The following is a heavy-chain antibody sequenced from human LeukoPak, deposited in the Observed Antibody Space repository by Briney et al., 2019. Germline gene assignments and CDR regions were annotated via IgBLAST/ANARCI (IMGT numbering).Heavy chain of an antibody. CDR1: GFTFSSYS. Sequence: PGGSLRLSCAASGFTFSSYSMNWVRQAPGKGLEWVAVIWYDGSNKYYADSVKGRFTISRDNSKNTLYLQMNSLRAEDTAVYYCAKGSSSWNYYYYYYMDVWGKGTTVTVSS. J-gene: IGHJ6*03. D-gene: IGHD6-13*01. V-gene: IGHV3-33*06. CDR2: IWYDGSNK. CDR3: AKGSSSWNYYYYYYMDV.